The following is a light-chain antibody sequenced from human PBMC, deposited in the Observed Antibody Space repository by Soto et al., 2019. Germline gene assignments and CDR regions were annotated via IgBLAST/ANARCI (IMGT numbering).Light chain of an antibody. Sequence: QSALTQPASVSVSPGQSITISCTGTSSDVGGYNYVSWYQQHPGKAPKLMIYEVSNRPSGVSNRFSGSKSGNTASLTISGRQAEDEADYYCSSYTSSSTWVFGGGTKLTVL. J-gene: IGLJ3*02. CDR1: SSDVGGYNY. CDR2: EVS. V-gene: IGLV2-14*01. CDR3: SSYTSSSTWV.